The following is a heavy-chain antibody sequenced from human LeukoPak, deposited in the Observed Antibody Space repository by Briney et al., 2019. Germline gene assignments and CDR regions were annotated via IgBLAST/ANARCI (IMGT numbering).Heavy chain of an antibody. Sequence: SETLSLTCTVSGGSISSGGYYWSWIRQPPGKGLEWIGYIYHSGSTYYNPSLKSRVTISVDRSKNQFSLKLSSVTAADTAVYYCARDSRSSIAARGAFDIWGQGTMVTVSS. CDR1: GGSISSGGYY. J-gene: IGHJ3*02. D-gene: IGHD6-6*01. CDR2: IYHSGST. CDR3: ARDSRSSIAARGAFDI. V-gene: IGHV4-30-2*01.